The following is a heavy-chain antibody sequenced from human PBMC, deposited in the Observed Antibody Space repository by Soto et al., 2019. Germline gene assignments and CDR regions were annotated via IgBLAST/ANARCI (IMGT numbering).Heavy chain of an antibody. CDR2: IYGSGTFI. J-gene: IGHJ4*02. D-gene: IGHD3-10*01. V-gene: IGHV3-21*01. Sequence: EVQLVESGGGLVKPGGSLRLSCTASGFIFRTYGMTWVRQAPGKGLEWVSSIYGSGTFIYYADSVKGRFTISRDDAKNSLFLQMNSLRAEDTAVYYCGRAIGRGIIRDWGQGTLVTVSS. CDR3: GRAIGRGIIRD. CDR1: GFIFRTYG.